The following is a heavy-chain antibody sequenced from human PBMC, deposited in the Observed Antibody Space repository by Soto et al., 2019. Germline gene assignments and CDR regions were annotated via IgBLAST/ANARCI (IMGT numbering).Heavy chain of an antibody. Sequence: QVQLVQSGAEVKKPGSSVKVSCKTSGGAFNNYAITWVRQAPGQGLEWMGGIIPVFGAGNYAQRFQGRATITADEATSTVYMELRSLRPEDTAVYYCARTGYLLLQFGVFDIWGQGTMVTVSS. V-gene: IGHV1-69*01. CDR3: ARTGYLLLQFGVFDI. J-gene: IGHJ3*02. CDR1: GGAFNNYA. D-gene: IGHD3-10*01. CDR2: IIPVFGAG.